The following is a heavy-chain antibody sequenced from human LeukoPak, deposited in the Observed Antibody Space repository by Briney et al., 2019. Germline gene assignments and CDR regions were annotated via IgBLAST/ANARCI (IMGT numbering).Heavy chain of an antibody. V-gene: IGHV3-23*01. CDR2: ISGSGGST. CDR3: ATSLWFGEWNFDY. CDR1: GFTFSSYA. D-gene: IGHD3-10*01. Sequence: GGSLRLSCAASGFTFSSYAMSWVRQAPGKGLEWVSAISGSGGSTYYADSVKGRFTISRDNSKNTLYLQMNSLRAEDTAVYYCATSLWFGEWNFDYWGQGTLVTVSS. J-gene: IGHJ4*02.